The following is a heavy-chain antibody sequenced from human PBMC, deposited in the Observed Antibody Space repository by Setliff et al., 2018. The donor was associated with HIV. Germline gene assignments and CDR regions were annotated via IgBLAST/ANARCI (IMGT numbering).Heavy chain of an antibody. J-gene: IGHJ6*03. CDR2: IRLDGSDK. D-gene: IGHD2-2*01. V-gene: IGHV3-30*02. Sequence: GGSLRLSCAASGITFSSHGMHWVRQAPCKGLEWVAFIRLDGSDKFYADSVKGRFTISRDNSKNTLYLQMNSLRDEDTAVYYCAKEQVPAAIQFHYYYMDVWGKGTTVTVSS. CDR3: AKEQVPAAIQFHYYYMDV. CDR1: GITFSSHG.